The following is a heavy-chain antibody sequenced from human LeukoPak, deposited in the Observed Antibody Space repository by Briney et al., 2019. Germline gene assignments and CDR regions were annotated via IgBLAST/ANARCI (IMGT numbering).Heavy chain of an antibody. D-gene: IGHD2-2*02. V-gene: IGHV3-7*01. J-gene: IGHJ4*02. CDR2: IKQDGSEK. CDR1: GFTFSTYW. CDR3: ARYCSSTSCYNEVLDY. Sequence: GGSLRLSCAASGFTFSTYWMSWVRQAPGKGLECVANIKQDGSEKYYVDSVKGRFTISRDNAKNSLDLQMNSLRAEDTAIYYCARYCSSTSCYNEVLDYWGQGTLVTVSS.